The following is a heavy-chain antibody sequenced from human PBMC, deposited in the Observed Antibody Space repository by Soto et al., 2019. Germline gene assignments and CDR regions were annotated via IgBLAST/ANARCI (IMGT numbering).Heavy chain of an antibody. CDR1: GGSIGSYY. V-gene: IGHV4-59*01. CDR3: ARALPGLVPLYYFDD. Sequence: SETLSLTCTVSGGSIGSYYWSWIRQPPGKGLEWIGYIYYSGSTNYNPSLKSRVTISVDTSKNQFSLKLSSVTAADTAVYYCARALPGLVPLYYFDDWGHRTPVTVPS. CDR2: IYYSGST. J-gene: IGHJ4*01. D-gene: IGHD3-16*01.